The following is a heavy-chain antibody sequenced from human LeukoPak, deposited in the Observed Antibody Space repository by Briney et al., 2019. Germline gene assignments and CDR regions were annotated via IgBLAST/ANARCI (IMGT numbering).Heavy chain of an antibody. CDR2: IIPIFGTA. D-gene: IGHD3-22*01. J-gene: IGHJ3*02. CDR1: GGTFSSYA. V-gene: IGHV1-69*05. CDR3: APTPYYYDSSGSERVNAFDI. Sequence: SVKVSCKASGGTFSSYAISWVRQAPGQGLEWMGRIIPIFGTANYAQKFQGRVTITMDESTSTAYMELSSLRSEDTAVYYCAPTPYYYDSSGSERVNAFDIWGQGTMVTVSS.